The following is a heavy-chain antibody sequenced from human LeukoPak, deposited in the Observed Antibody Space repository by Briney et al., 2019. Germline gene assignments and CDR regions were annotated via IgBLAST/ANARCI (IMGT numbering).Heavy chain of an antibody. CDR1: GDSISRGGYS. J-gene: IGHJ5*02. CDR2: MDRSGNT. CDR3: VRRVRFLGPTHWFDP. D-gene: IGHD3-3*01. V-gene: IGHV4-34*01. Sequence: SGTLSLTCAVSGDSISRGGYSWSWIRQPPGKGRESLLEMDRSGNTTYTPSLTSRVTISVVTSTNQFSLKMSSVTAAETDVYYCVRRVRFLGPTHWFDPWGPGTLVTVSS.